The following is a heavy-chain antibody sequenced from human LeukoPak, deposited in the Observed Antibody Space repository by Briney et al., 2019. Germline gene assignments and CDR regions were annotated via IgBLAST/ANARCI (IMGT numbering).Heavy chain of an antibody. V-gene: IGHV3-11*04. J-gene: IGHJ6*02. CDR1: GFTFSDYY. Sequence: GGSLRLSCAASGFTFSDYYMSWIRQAPGKGLEWVSYISSSGSTIYYADSVKGRFTISRDNSKNTLYLQMNSLRAEDTAVYYCARGLGMIVVVRSPFYGMDVWGQGTTVTVSS. CDR2: ISSSGSTI. CDR3: ARGLGMIVVVRSPFYGMDV. D-gene: IGHD3-22*01.